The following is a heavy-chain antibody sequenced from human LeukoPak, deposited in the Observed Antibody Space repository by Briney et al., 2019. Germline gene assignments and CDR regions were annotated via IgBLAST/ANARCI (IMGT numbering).Heavy chain of an antibody. V-gene: IGHV4-30-2*01. CDR3: ARESPYDSSGYWIDY. CDR1: GGSISSGGYS. CDR2: IYHSGST. D-gene: IGHD3-22*01. J-gene: IGHJ4*02. Sequence: SQTLSLTCAVSGGSISSGGYSWSWIRQPPGKGLEWIGYIYHSGSTYYNPSLKSRVTISVDRSKNQFSLKLSSVTAADTAVYYCARESPYDSSGYWIDYWGQGTLVTVSS.